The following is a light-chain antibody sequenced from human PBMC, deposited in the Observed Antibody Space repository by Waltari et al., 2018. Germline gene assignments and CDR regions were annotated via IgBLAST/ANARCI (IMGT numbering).Light chain of an antibody. V-gene: IGKV2-29*02. CDR2: RFS. J-gene: IGKJ1*01. CDR3: MQALQNPRT. CDR1: QSLLHTNGNTY. Sequence: DIVMTQTPLSLSVTPGEPASISCRSSQSLLHTNGNTYLYWYLQKPGQPPRLLIYRFSNRFSGVPDRFSGSGSGTDFTLKISRVEAEDVGVYYCMQALQNPRTFGQGTKVEIK.